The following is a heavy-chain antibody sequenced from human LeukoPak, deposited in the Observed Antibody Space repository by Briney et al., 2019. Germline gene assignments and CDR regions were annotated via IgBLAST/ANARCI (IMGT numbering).Heavy chain of an antibody. CDR2: IRSKANSYAT. V-gene: IGHV3-73*01. CDR1: GFTFSGSA. CDR3: TYDYGDRRVGWYFDL. D-gene: IGHD4-17*01. Sequence: QSGGSLKLSCAASGFTFSGSAMHWVRQASGKGLGWVGRIRSKANSYATAYAASVKGRFTISRDDSKNTAYLQMNSLKTEDTAVYYCTYDYGDRRVGWYFDLWGRGTLVTVSS. J-gene: IGHJ2*01.